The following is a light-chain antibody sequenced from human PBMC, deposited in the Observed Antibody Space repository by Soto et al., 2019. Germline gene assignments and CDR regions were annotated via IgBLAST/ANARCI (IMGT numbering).Light chain of an antibody. CDR2: DVS. V-gene: IGLV2-14*01. J-gene: IGLJ1*01. CDR3: SSYTSSSLYV. CDR1: SSDVGGYNY. Sequence: QSVLTQPASVSGSPGQSITISCTGTSSDVGGYNYVSWYQQHPGKAPKLIIYDVSNRPSGVSNRFSGSKSGNTASLTISGLQAEDEADYYCSSYTSSSLYVFGTGTQVTVL.